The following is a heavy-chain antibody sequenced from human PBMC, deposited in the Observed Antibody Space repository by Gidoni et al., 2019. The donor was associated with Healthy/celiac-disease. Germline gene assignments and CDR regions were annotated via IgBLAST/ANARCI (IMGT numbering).Heavy chain of an antibody. Sequence: QVQLVQSGAEVKKPGSSVKVSCKASGGTFSSYAISWVRQAPGQGLEWRGRIIPILGIANYAQKFQGRVTITANKSTSTAYMELSSRRSEDTAVYYCARELPGHIVVVTAIRDAFDIWGQGTMVTVSS. V-gene: IGHV1-69*09. CDR2: IIPILGIA. D-gene: IGHD2-21*02. CDR3: ARELPGHIVVVTAIRDAFDI. CDR1: GGTFSSYA. J-gene: IGHJ3*02.